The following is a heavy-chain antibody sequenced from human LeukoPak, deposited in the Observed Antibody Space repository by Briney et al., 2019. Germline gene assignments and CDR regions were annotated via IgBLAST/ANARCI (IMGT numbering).Heavy chain of an antibody. J-gene: IGHJ4*02. Sequence: GGSLRLSCAASGFTFSSYSMNWVRQAPGKGLEWASSISSSSSYIYYADSVKGRFTISRDNAKNSLYLQMNSLRAEDTAVYYCARVSRNSITLSFDYWGQGTLVTVSS. V-gene: IGHV3-21*01. D-gene: IGHD3-3*01. CDR2: ISSSSSYI. CDR3: ARVSRNSITLSFDY. CDR1: GFTFSSYS.